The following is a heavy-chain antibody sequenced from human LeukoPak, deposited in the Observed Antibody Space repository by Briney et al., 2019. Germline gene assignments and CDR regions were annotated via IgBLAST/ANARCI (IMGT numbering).Heavy chain of an antibody. V-gene: IGHV4-39*01. J-gene: IGHJ5*02. CDR1: GDSIRSFTYY. CDR3: ARHVEPPKTCNWFDP. Sequence: SETLSLTCTGSGDSIRSFTYYWGWIRQPPVKGLELIGSIYYSGSADYNPSLKSRLTISVDTSKNQFSLNLTSVTAADTAIYYCARHVEPPKTCNWFDPWGQGTLVTVSS. CDR2: IYYSGSA.